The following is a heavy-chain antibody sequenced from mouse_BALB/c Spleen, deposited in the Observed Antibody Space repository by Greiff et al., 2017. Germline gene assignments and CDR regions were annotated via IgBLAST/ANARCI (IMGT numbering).Heavy chain of an antibody. CDR1: GFTFSSYT. D-gene: IGHD1-2*01. CDR3: TRDRLDYYAMDY. CDR2: ISSGGSYT. Sequence: EVKLMESGGGLVQPGGSLKLSCAASGFTFSSYTMSWVRQTPEKRLEWVATISSGGSYTYYPDSVKGRFTISRDNAKNTLYLQMSSLKSEDTAMYYCTRDRLDYYAMDYWGQGTSVTVSS. V-gene: IGHV5-6-4*01. J-gene: IGHJ4*01.